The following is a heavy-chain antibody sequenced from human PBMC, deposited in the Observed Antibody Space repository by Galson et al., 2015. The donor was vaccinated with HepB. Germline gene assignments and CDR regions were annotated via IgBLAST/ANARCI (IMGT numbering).Heavy chain of an antibody. Sequence: SLRLSCAASGFTFSRNAMHWVRQAPGKGPEWVAVISNDGSSKYHPDSVKGRFTISRDNSKNTLYLQMDSLRPEDTAVYYCARASCSSSSCQLDAFDIWGQGTMVTVSS. J-gene: IGHJ3*02. D-gene: IGHD2-2*01. CDR3: ARASCSSSSCQLDAFDI. CDR1: GFTFSRNA. V-gene: IGHV3-30-3*01. CDR2: ISNDGSSK.